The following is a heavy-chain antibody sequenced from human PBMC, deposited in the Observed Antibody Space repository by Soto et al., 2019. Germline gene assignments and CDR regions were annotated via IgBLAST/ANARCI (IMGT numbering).Heavy chain of an antibody. V-gene: IGHV3-23*01. J-gene: IGHJ6*02. CDR1: GFTFSSYA. Sequence: GGSLRLSCAASGFTFSSYAMSWVRQAPGKGLEWVSAISGSGGSTYYADSVKGRFTISRDNSKNTLYLQMNSLRAEDTAVYYCATGHMTTVTPPKSYYYYGMDVWGQGTTVTSP. CDR2: ISGSGGST. CDR3: ATGHMTTVTPPKSYYYYGMDV. D-gene: IGHD4-17*01.